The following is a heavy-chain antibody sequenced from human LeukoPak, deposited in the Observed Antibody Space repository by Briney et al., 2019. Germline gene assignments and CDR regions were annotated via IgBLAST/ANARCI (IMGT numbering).Heavy chain of an antibody. CDR3: ARDRNWGPYYYYYMDV. CDR1: GGTFSSYA. D-gene: IGHD7-27*01. CDR2: IVPIFGTA. J-gene: IGHJ6*03. V-gene: IGHV1-69*13. Sequence: SAVKDSCQASGGTFSSYAISWVRQAPGQGLEWMGGIVPIFGTANYAQKFQGRVTITADESTSTAYMELSSLRSEDTAVYYCARDRNWGPYYYYYMDVWGKGTTVTVSS.